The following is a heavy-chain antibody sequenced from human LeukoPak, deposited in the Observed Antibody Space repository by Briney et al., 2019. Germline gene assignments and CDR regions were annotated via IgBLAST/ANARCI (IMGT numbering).Heavy chain of an antibody. CDR2: IYTSGST. J-gene: IGHJ3*02. CDR3: ARDKHYDFWSGYHPYDAFDI. Sequence: PSETLSLTCTVSGGSISSGTYYWTWIRQPAGKGLEWIGRIYTSGSTNYNPSLKSRVTMSVDTSKNQFSLKLSSVTAADTAVYYCARDKHYDFWSGYHPYDAFDIWGQGTMVTVSS. CDR1: GGSISSGTYY. D-gene: IGHD3-3*01. V-gene: IGHV4-61*02.